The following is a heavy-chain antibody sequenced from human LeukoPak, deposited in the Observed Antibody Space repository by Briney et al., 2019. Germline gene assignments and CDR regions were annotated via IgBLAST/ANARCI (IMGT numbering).Heavy chain of an antibody. CDR3: ARTRGSGYLTFDY. CDR2: ITNSGNSK. CDR1: EFTFSSYS. J-gene: IGHJ4*02. V-gene: IGHV3-48*01. Sequence: PGGSLRLSCAASEFTFSSYSMNWVRQAPGKGLEWVSYITNSGNSKSYADSVEGRFTISRDNTKNSLYLQMNGLRAEDTAVYYCARTRGSGYLTFDYWGQGILVTVSS. D-gene: IGHD3-22*01.